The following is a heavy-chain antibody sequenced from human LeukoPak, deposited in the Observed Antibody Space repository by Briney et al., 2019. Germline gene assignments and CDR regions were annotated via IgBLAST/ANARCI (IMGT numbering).Heavy chain of an antibody. Sequence: GGSLRLSCAASDFSFITYAMSWVRQAPGKGLEWVSTISGGGDATYYADSVKGRFTISRDNAKNSLYLQMNSLRAEDTAVYYCAKTTTWDFDYWGQGTLVTVSS. CDR3: AKTTTWDFDY. CDR2: ISGGGDAT. J-gene: IGHJ4*02. V-gene: IGHV3-23*01. CDR1: DFSFITYA. D-gene: IGHD2/OR15-2a*01.